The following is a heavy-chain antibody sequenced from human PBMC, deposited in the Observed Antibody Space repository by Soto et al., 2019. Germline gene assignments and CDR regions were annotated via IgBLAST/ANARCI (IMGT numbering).Heavy chain of an antibody. CDR3: ARDRYDFWSGPYYYYYYGMDV. Sequence: WGSLRLSCAAAGFTFSTHAMSWVRQAPGKGLEWVSTIGSSDIYYADSVKGRFTISRDNSKNLLFLQMNSLRADDTAAYYCARDRYDFWSGPYYYYYYGMDVWGQGTTVTVSS. CDR1: GFTFSTHA. CDR2: IGSSDI. D-gene: IGHD3-3*01. V-gene: IGHV3-23*01. J-gene: IGHJ6*02.